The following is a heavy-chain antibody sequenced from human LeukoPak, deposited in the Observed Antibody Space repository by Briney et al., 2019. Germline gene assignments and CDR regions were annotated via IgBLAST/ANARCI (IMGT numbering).Heavy chain of an antibody. CDR1: GFTFNTYS. Sequence: GGSLRLSCAASGFTFNTYSMNWVRQAPGKGLEWVSYISSSPINIYYADSVRSRFTISRDNAKNSVFLQMNSLRAEDTAVYYCARGSADDDDKWIDPWGQGTLVTVSS. J-gene: IGHJ5*02. D-gene: IGHD1-1*01. CDR2: ISSSPINI. CDR3: ARGSADDDDKWIDP. V-gene: IGHV3-48*04.